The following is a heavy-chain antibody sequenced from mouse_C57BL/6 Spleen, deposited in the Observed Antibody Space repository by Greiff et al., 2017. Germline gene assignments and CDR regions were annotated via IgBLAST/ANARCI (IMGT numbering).Heavy chain of an antibody. CDR2: ISSGSSTI. D-gene: IGHD4-1*01. V-gene: IGHV5-17*01. Sequence: DVKLLRSGGGLVKPGGSLKLSCAASGYTFTDYGMHWVRQAPEKGLEWVAYISSGSSTIYYADTVKGRFTISRDNAKNTLFLQMTSLRSEDAALYYCRRRIGTEDYWGQGTSVTVSS. J-gene: IGHJ4*01. CDR3: RRRIGTEDY. CDR1: GYTFTDYG.